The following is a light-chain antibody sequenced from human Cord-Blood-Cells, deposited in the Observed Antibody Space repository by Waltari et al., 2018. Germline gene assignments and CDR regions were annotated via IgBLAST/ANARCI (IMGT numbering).Light chain of an antibody. J-gene: IGKJ3*01. Sequence: EIVLTQSPATLSLSPGERATLSSRASQSVSSSLAWYQQKPGQAPRLLIYDASNRATGIPARFSGSGSGTDFTLTISSLEPEDFAVYYCQQRSNWPPIFTFGPGTKVDIK. CDR2: DAS. V-gene: IGKV3-11*01. CDR3: QQRSNWPPIFT. CDR1: QSVSSS.